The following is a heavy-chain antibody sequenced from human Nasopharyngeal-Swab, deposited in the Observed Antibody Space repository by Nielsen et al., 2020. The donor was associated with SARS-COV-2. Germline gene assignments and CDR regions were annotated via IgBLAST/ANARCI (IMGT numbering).Heavy chain of an antibody. CDR3: AREGGRYSYGQAFDY. CDR2: ISYDGSNK. D-gene: IGHD5-18*01. CDR1: GFTFSSYA. J-gene: IGHJ4*02. Sequence: GESLKISCAASGFTFSSYAMSWVRQAPGKGLEWVAVISYDGSNKYYADSVKGRFTISRDNSKNTLYLQMNSLRAEDTAVYYCAREGGRYSYGQAFDYWGQGTLVTVSS. V-gene: IGHV3-30-3*01.